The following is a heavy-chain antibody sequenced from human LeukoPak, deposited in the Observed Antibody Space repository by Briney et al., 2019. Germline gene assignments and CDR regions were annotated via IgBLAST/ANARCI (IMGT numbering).Heavy chain of an antibody. Sequence: ASVKVSCKASGGTFSSYAISWVRQAPGQGLEWMGGIIPIFGTANYAQKFQGRVTITADKSTSTAYMELSSLRSEDTAVYYCATNPRKPTVTVPFDYWGQGTLVTVSS. D-gene: IGHD4-11*01. J-gene: IGHJ4*02. CDR1: GGTFSSYA. CDR2: IIPIFGTA. CDR3: ATNPRKPTVTVPFDY. V-gene: IGHV1-69*06.